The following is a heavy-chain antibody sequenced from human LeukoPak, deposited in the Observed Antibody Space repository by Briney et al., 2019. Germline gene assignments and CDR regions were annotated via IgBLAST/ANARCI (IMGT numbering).Heavy chain of an antibody. CDR2: ISSSRSII. CDR3: AELGITMIGGV. V-gene: IGHV3-48*01. Sequence: QAGGSLRLSCAASGFTFSSYSMNWVRQAPGKGLEWVSYISSSRSIIYYADSVKGRFTISRDNPKNSLYLQMNSLRAEDTAVYYCAELGITMIGGVWGKGTTVTISS. CDR1: GFTFSSYS. D-gene: IGHD3-10*02. J-gene: IGHJ6*04.